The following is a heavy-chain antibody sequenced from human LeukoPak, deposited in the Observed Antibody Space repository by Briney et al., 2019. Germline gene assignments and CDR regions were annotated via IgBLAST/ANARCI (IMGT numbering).Heavy chain of an antibody. CDR3: TRPEGGTYYFDY. CDR1: GFMFGEYS. CDR2: IRSKTYGGTA. J-gene: IGHJ4*02. Sequence: GGSLRLSCADSGFMFGEYSISWVRQAPGKGLEWVGFIRSKTYGGTAQYAASVKGRFTISRDDSSSSAYLQMNNLKTEDTAVYFCTRPEGGTYYFDYWGQGTLVTVSS. D-gene: IGHD1-26*01. V-gene: IGHV3-49*04.